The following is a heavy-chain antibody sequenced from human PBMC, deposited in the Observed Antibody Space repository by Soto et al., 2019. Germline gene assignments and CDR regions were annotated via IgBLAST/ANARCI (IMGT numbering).Heavy chain of an antibody. J-gene: IGHJ4*02. V-gene: IGHV3-30-3*01. CDR2: ISYDGSNK. CDR3: ASENGEYDY. D-gene: IGHD4-17*01. Sequence: QVQLVESGGGVVQPGRSLRLSCAASGFTFSSYAMHWVRQAPGKGLEWVAVISYDGSNKYYADSVKGRFTISRDNSKNTLYLQMNSLRAEDTAVYYGASENGEYDYWGQGTLVTVSS. CDR1: GFTFSSYA.